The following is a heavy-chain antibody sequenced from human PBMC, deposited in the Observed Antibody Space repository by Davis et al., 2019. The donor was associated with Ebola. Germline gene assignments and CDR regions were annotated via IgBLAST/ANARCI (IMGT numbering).Heavy chain of an antibody. Sequence: TLSLTCTVSGGSISSHYWSWIRQPPGKALEWLALIYWDDDKRYSPSLKSRLTITKDTSKNQVVLTMTNMDPVDTATYYCAHSHGDYWGQGTLVTVSS. CDR1: GGSISSHYW. CDR2: IYWDDDK. J-gene: IGHJ4*02. CDR3: AHSHGDY. V-gene: IGHV2-5*02.